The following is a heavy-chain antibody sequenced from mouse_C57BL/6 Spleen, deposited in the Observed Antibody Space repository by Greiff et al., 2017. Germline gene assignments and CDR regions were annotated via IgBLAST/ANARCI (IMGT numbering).Heavy chain of an antibody. CDR2: INPNNGGT. D-gene: IGHD3-2*02. J-gene: IGHJ2*01. V-gene: IGHV1-26*01. Sequence: EVQLQQSGPELVKPGASVKISCKASGYTFTDYYMNWVKQSHGKSLEWIGDINPNNGGTSYNQKFKGKATLTVDKYSSTAYMELRSLTSEDSAVYYCARRRQTAQADYFDYWGQGTTLTVSS. CDR3: ARRRQTAQADYFDY. CDR1: GYTFTDYY.